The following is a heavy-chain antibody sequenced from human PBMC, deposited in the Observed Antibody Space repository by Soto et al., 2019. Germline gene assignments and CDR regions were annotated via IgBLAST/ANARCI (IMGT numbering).Heavy chain of an antibody. CDR3: ARDDIAAAGIHQALDY. Sequence: GESLKISCAASGFTFSSYSMNWVRQAPGKGLEWVSSISSSSSYIYYADSVKGRFTISRDNAKNSLYLQMNSLRAEDTAVYYCARDDIAAAGIHQALDYWGQGTLVTVSS. CDR1: GFTFSSYS. V-gene: IGHV3-21*01. J-gene: IGHJ4*02. CDR2: ISSSSSYI. D-gene: IGHD6-13*01.